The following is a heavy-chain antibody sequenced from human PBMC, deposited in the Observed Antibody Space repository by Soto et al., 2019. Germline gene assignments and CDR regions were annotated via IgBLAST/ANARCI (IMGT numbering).Heavy chain of an antibody. J-gene: IGHJ5*02. Sequence: SVKVSCKASGGTFSSYAISWVRQAPGQGLEWMGGIIPIFGTANYAQKFQGRVTITADESTSTAYMGLSSLRSEDTAVYYCARGAYYYDSSGYNWFDPWGQGTLVTVSS. CDR3: ARGAYYYDSSGYNWFDP. V-gene: IGHV1-69*13. D-gene: IGHD3-22*01. CDR2: IIPIFGTA. CDR1: GGTFSSYA.